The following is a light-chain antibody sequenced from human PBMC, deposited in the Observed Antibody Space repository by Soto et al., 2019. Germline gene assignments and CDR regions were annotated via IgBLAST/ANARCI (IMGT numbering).Light chain of an antibody. J-gene: IGLJ2*01. V-gene: IGLV6-57*01. CDR3: QSYDTSLLI. Sequence: NFMLTQPHSVSESPGKTVTISCTRSSGSIASSYVQWYQLRPGSSPTTVIYEDDQRTAGVPDRFSGSVDTSSNSASLTISGLQTEDEADYFCQSYDTSLLIFSGGTKLTVL. CDR1: SGSIASSY. CDR2: EDD.